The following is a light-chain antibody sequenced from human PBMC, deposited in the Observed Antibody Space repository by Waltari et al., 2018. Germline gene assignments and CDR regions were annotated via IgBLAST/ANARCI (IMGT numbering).Light chain of an antibody. CDR1: QSVLYSSNNKNY. J-gene: IGKJ3*01. V-gene: IGKV4-1*01. CDR2: WAS. Sequence: DIAMTQSPDSLAVSLGERATINCKSSQSVLYSSNNKNYLAWYQQKPGQPPKLLIYWASTRESGVPDRFSGSGSGIDFTLTISSLQAEDVAVYYCQQYYSTPLTFGPGTKVDIK. CDR3: QQYYSTPLT.